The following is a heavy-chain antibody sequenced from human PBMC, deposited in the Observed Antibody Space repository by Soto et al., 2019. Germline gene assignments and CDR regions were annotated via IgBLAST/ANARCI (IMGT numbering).Heavy chain of an antibody. Sequence: QVQLVQSGAEVKKPGSSVKVSCKASGGTFSSYAISWVRQAPGQGLEWMGGIIPIFGTANYAQKFQGRVTITGEGCRSRGYVERRRLRAEDRVVDYCARDRTMVGGVSRDYYCCGMDVWGQGTTVTVS. CDR2: IIPIFGTA. CDR3: ARDRTMVGGVSRDYYCCGMDV. J-gene: IGHJ6*02. D-gene: IGHD3-10*01. CDR1: GGTFSSYA. V-gene: IGHV1-69*01.